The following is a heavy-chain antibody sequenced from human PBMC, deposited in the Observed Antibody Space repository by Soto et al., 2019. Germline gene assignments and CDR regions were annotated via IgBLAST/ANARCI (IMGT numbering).Heavy chain of an antibody. V-gene: IGHV1-8*01. CDR2: MNPNSGNT. CDR3: ARENRYNWNGEAWFDP. D-gene: IGHD1-20*01. Sequence: QVQLVQSGAEVKKPGASVKVSCKASGYSFSGYDINWVRQATGQGPEWMGWMNPNSGNTGYAQKFQGRVTITRNNSINTAYMELSSLGSEDTAVYYCARENRYNWNGEAWFDPWGQGTLVTVSS. CDR1: GYSFSGYD. J-gene: IGHJ5*02.